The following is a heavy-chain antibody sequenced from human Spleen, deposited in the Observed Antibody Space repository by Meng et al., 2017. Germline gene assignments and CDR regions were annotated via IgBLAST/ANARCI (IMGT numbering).Heavy chain of an antibody. V-gene: IGHV4-30-4*01. J-gene: IGHJ4*02. CDR2: IHSRESP. CDR1: GGSISNGYSY. CDR3: ARESRWSYLDY. D-gene: IGHD3-16*02. Sequence: QVQLLESGPGLVKPSQTLSLTCTVSGGSISNGYSYWSWIPQPPGKGLEWIGYIHSRESPYYNPSLKSRVSISEDTAKNQFSLKLTSVTAADTAVYYCARESRWSYLDYWGQGTLVTVSS.